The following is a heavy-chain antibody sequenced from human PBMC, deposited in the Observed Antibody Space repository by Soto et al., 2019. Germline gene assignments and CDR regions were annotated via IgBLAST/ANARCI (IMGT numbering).Heavy chain of an antibody. Sequence: EVQLVESGGGLVQPGGSLRLSCAASGFTFSSYWMYWVRQAPGKGLVWVSRINSDGSRTTYADSVKGRFTISRDNAKNMLHLQMNSLRAEDTAVYYCARALTYYYDIDYWGQGTLVTVSS. J-gene: IGHJ4*02. CDR2: INSDGSRT. D-gene: IGHD3-22*01. V-gene: IGHV3-74*01. CDR3: ARALTYYYDIDY. CDR1: GFTFSSYW.